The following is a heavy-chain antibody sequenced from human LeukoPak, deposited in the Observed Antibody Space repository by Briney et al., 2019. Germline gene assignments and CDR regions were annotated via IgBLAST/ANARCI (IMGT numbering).Heavy chain of an antibody. D-gene: IGHD5-18*01. V-gene: IGHV4-4*07. Sequence: SETLSLTCTVSGGSISSYYWSWIRQPAGKGLEWIGRIYTSGSTNYNPSLKSRVTMSVDTSKNQFSLKLSSVTAADTAVYYCAREISRGYSRETFDIWGQGTMVTVSS. CDR3: AREISRGYSRETFDI. CDR2: IYTSGST. J-gene: IGHJ3*02. CDR1: GGSISSYY.